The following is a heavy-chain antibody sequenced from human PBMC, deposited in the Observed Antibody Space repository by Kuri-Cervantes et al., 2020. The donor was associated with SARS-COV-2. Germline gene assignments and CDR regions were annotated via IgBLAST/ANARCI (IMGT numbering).Heavy chain of an antibody. V-gene: IGHV3-23*01. D-gene: IGHD5-24*01. CDR2: MSGSGAST. J-gene: IGHJ4*02. Sequence: GESLKISCAASGFSFSTTVMAWVRQAPGKGLEWVSTMSGSGASTHYADSVKGQFTISRDNFKKMLYPQMYSLRAEDTAVYYCAKTSGYNYYFAYWGQGSLVTVSS. CDR1: GFSFSTTV. CDR3: AKTSGYNYYFAY.